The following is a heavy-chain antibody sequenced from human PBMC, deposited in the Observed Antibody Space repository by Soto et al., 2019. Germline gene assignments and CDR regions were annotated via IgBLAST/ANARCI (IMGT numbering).Heavy chain of an antibody. CDR3: ARYSGSYCHYLDF. CDR2: IYPGDSYT. CDR1: GYSFASHW. V-gene: IGHV5-51*01. D-gene: IGHD1-26*01. J-gene: IGHJ4*02. Sequence: EYPKICFKGSGYSFASHWFAWVRQLPEKGLEWIGTIYPGDSYTKYSPPFRGQVTISADTSVSTAYLQWRSLEATASAIYYCARYSGSYCHYLDFWGQGTLVTVSS.